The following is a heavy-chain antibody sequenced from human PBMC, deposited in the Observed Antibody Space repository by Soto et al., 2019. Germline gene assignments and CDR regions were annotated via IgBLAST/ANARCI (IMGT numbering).Heavy chain of an antibody. D-gene: IGHD3-16*02. CDR3: ARGGLLSDY. CDR1: GGSISSGGYS. Sequence: QLQLQESGSGLVKPSQTLCLICTVYGGSISSGGYSWSWIRQPPGKGREWIGYISHSGSTYYNPSLKMRVTISVDRSKSQFSLKLSSVTAADTTMYYCARGGLLSDYWGQGTLVNVPS. CDR2: ISHSGST. V-gene: IGHV4-30-2*01. J-gene: IGHJ4*02.